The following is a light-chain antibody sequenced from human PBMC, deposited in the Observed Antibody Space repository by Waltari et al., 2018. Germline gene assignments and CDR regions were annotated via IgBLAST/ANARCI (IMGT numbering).Light chain of an antibody. J-gene: IGKJ1*01. Sequence: DIQMTQSPSSVSASVGDRVTITCRASQDISNWLAWYQQKPGKGPNLLIFGAFTLQGGVPSRFSGSGSGTDFTLTISGLQPEDSATYFCQQGSSFPPTFGQGTKVEIK. V-gene: IGKV1-12*01. CDR2: GAF. CDR1: QDISNW. CDR3: QQGSSFPPT.